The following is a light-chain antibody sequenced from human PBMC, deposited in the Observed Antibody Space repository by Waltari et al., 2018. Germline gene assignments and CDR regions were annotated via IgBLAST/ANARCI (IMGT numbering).Light chain of an antibody. CDR1: SSNIASNY. J-gene: IGLJ2*01. V-gene: IGLV1-47*01. Sequence: QSVLTPPPSASGTPGQRVTISCSGSSSNIASNYQYLYQQLPGTAPKLLSYRNNQRPSGVPDRFSGSKSGTSASLAISGLRSEDEADYYCAAWDDSLSVVFGGGTKLTVL. CDR3: AAWDDSLSVV. CDR2: RNN.